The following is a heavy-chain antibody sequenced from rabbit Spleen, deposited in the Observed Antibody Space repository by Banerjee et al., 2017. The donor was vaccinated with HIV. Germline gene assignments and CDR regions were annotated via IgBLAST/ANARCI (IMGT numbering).Heavy chain of an antibody. CDR2: IDPVFGGT. J-gene: IGHJ4*01. D-gene: IGHD8-1*01. CDR3: ARDGAGGSYFAL. Sequence: QEQLEESGGDLVKPGASLTLSCKASGFSSSSGYWIFWVRQAPGKGLEWIGYIDPVFGGTYYASWVNGRFTISRDNAQNTLYLQLNSLTAADTATYFCARDGAGGSYFALWGPGTLVTVS. V-gene: IGHV1S45*01. CDR1: GFSSSSGYW.